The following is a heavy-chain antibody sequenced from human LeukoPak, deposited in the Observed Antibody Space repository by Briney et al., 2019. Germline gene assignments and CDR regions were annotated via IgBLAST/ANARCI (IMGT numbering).Heavy chain of an antibody. CDR3: VRGGSTSSGYCFDP. J-gene: IGHJ5*02. CDR1: GFTFSSHS. D-gene: IGHD6-13*01. CDR2: ISSNGGST. V-gene: IGHV3-64D*06. Sequence: PEESLRLSCSASGFTFSSHSVHWVRQAPGKGLEFVSAISSNGGSTYYADSVKGRFTISRDNSKNTLYLQMSSLRAEDTAVYYCVRGGSTSSGYCFDPWGQGPLVTVSA.